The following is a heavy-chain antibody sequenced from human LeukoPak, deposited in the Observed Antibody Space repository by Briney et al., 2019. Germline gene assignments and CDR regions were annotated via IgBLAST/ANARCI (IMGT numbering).Heavy chain of an antibody. V-gene: IGHV3-49*03. CDR1: GFTFGDYV. Sequence: GRSLRLPCTASGFTFGDYVMSWFRQAPGKGLEWVGFIRSKAYGGTTEYAASVKGRFTISRDDSKSIAYLQMNSLKIEDTAVYYCTRGLDRYTYGLDDAFDIWGQGTMVTVSS. D-gene: IGHD5-18*01. CDR2: IRSKAYGGTT. CDR3: TRGLDRYTYGLDDAFDI. J-gene: IGHJ3*02.